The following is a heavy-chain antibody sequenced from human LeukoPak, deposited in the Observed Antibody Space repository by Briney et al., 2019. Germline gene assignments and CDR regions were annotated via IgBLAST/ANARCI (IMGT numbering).Heavy chain of an antibody. D-gene: IGHD1-20*01. CDR2: INPNSGGT. Sequence: GASVKVSCKASGYTFTGYYMHWVRQAPGQGLEWMGWINPNSGGTNYAQKFQGRVTMTRDTSISTAYMELSRLRSDDTAVYYCARDFPHNWNDEDDLDYWGQGTLVTVSS. J-gene: IGHJ4*02. V-gene: IGHV1-2*02. CDR1: GYTFTGYY. CDR3: ARDFPHNWNDEDDLDY.